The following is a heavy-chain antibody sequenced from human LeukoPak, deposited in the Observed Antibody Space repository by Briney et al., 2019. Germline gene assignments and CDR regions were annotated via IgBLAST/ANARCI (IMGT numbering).Heavy chain of an antibody. Sequence: SETLSLTCTVSGGSISSGAYYWSWIRQHPGKGLEWIGYMYYNGNTYYNPSLKSRVTISVDTSKNQFSLKLSSMTAADTAVYYCARTTVVVVVDGFDPWDQGTLVTVSS. CDR3: ARTTVVVVVDGFDP. CDR1: GGSISSGAYY. D-gene: IGHD2-15*01. CDR2: MYYNGNT. J-gene: IGHJ5*02. V-gene: IGHV4-31*03.